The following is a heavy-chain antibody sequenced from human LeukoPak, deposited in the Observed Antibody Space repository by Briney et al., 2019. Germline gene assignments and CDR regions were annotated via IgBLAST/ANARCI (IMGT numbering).Heavy chain of an antibody. CDR3: ARTGVVATSYFFDY. Sequence: SETLSLTCTVSGGSISSYYWSWIRQPPGKGLEWIGYIYYSGSTNYNPSLRSRVTISVDTSKNQFSLKLTSVTAADTAVYYCARTGVVATSYFFDYWGQGTLVTVSS. V-gene: IGHV4-59*01. J-gene: IGHJ4*02. CDR1: GGSISSYY. D-gene: IGHD5-12*01. CDR2: IYYSGST.